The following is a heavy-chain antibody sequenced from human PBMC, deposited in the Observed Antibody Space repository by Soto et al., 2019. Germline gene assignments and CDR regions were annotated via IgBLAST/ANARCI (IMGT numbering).Heavy chain of an antibody. D-gene: IGHD6-19*01. Sequence: QVVESGGGLVKPGGSLRLSCAVSGFTFSNYGMSWVRQAPGKGLEWVSSIGVDATHVHYAESVKGRFTVSRDDAKNSLFLHMSSLTGGDTAVYYCARVQLLRNVYQYNGMDVWGQGTTVTVSS. CDR1: GFTFSNYG. J-gene: IGHJ6*02. CDR3: ARVQLLRNVYQYNGMDV. CDR2: IGVDATHV. V-gene: IGHV3-21*01.